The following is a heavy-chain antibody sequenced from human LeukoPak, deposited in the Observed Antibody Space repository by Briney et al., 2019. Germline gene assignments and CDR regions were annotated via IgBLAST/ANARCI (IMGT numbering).Heavy chain of an antibody. CDR3: AGHSRVTGSFDY. CDR2: INHSGST. J-gene: IGHJ4*02. V-gene: IGHV4-34*01. Sequence: SETLSLTCAVYGGSFSGYYWSWIRQPPGKGLEWIGEINHSGSTNYNPSLKSRVTISVDTSKNQFSLKLSSVTAADTAVYYCAGHSRVTGSFDYWGQGTLVTVSS. D-gene: IGHD1-20*01. CDR1: GGSFSGYY.